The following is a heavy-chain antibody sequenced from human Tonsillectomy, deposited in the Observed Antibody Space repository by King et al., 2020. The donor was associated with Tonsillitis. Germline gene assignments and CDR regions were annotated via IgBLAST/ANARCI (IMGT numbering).Heavy chain of an antibody. CDR1: GYTLTDYY. D-gene: IGHD6-13*01. J-gene: IGHJ3*02. Sequence: VQLVESGAEVKKPGASVKVSCKASGYTLTDYYMHWVRQAPGQGLEWMGWINAKSGGTNYAQKFQGRVTMTRDTSISTAYMERSRVRSDDTAVYYCARDPSRGAATADDAFDIWGQGTMVTVS. CDR3: ARDPSRGAATADDAFDI. CDR2: INAKSGGT. V-gene: IGHV1-2*02.